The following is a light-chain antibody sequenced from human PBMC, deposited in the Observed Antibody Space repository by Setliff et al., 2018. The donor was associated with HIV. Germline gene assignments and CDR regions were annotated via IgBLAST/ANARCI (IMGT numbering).Light chain of an antibody. CDR3: SSYTFSSTPYV. CDR1: SSDVGGSNY. Sequence: QSVLTQPASVSGSPGQSITISCTGTSSDVGGSNYVSWYQRHPGKAPKLMIYEVSNRPSWVSNRFSGSKSGNTASLTISGLQAEDEADYYCSSYTFSSTPYVFGTGTKVTVL. V-gene: IGLV2-14*01. CDR2: EVS. J-gene: IGLJ1*01.